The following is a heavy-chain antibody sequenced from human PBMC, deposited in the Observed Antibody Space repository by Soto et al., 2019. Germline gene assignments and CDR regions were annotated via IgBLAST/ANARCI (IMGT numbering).Heavy chain of an antibody. V-gene: IGHV1-3*01. J-gene: IGHJ5*02. D-gene: IGHD4-17*01. CDR2: INAGNGNT. CDR1: GYTFTSYA. CDR3: ARDNSDSGDYVPGREVDP. Sequence: QVPLVQSGAEVKKPGASVKVSCKASGYTFTSYAMHWVRQATGQRLEWMGWINAGNGNTKYSQKFQGRVTITRDTSASTAYRELSSLRAEDTAVYYCARDNSDSGDYVPGREVDPWGQGTLVAVS.